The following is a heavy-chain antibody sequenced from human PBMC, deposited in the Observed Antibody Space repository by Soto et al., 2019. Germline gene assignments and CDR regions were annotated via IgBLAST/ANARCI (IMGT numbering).Heavy chain of an antibody. J-gene: IGHJ6*02. CDR2: INHSGST. D-gene: IGHD3-10*01. Sequence: PSETLSLTCAVYGGSFSGYYWSWIRQPPGKGLEWIGEINHSGSTNYNPSLKSRVTISVDTSKNQFSLKLSSVTAADTAVYYCARGRGYGSGSYYSTDYYYGMDAWGQGTTVTVSS. CDR3: ARGRGYGSGSYYSTDYYYGMDA. V-gene: IGHV4-34*01. CDR1: GGSFSGYY.